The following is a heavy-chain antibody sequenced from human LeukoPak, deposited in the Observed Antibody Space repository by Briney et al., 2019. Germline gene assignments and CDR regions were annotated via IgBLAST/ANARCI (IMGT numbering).Heavy chain of an antibody. D-gene: IGHD3-22*01. J-gene: IGHJ3*02. CDR2: IRSSSTYI. Sequence: PRGSLRLSCAASGFTFSNCRMNWVRQAPGEGLEWVSSIRSSSTYIDYADSLEGRFTISRDNVRNSLYLQMNRLRAEDTAVYYCAKGGRGDFDSSPWCAFDIWGQGTMVTVSS. V-gene: IGHV3-21*04. CDR3: AKGGRGDFDSSPWCAFDI. CDR1: GFTFSNCR.